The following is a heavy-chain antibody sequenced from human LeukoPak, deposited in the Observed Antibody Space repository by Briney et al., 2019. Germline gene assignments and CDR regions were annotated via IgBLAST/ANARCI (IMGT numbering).Heavy chain of an antibody. CDR1: GGSISSYY. CDR3: ARDRYSSGWYGSGAFDI. J-gene: IGHJ3*02. D-gene: IGHD6-19*01. Sequence: SETLSLTCTVSGGSISSYYWSWVRQPPGKGLEWIGCIYYSGSTNYNPSLKSRVTISVDTSKNQFSLKLSSVTAADTAVYYCARDRYSSGWYGSGAFDIWGQGTMVTVSS. CDR2: IYYSGST. V-gene: IGHV4-59*01.